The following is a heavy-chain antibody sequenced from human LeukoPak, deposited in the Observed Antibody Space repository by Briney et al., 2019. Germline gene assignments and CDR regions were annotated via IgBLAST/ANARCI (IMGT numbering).Heavy chain of an antibody. D-gene: IGHD3-3*01. Sequence: GGSLRLSCAASGFTLSSHWMHWVRQPPGKGLVWVSRINSDGSSTSYADSVKGRFTISRDNAKNTLYLQMNSLRAEDTAVYYCARDPNYDFWSGYFSQNYFDYWGQGTLVTVSS. CDR2: INSDGSST. CDR1: GFTLSSHW. J-gene: IGHJ4*02. V-gene: IGHV3-74*01. CDR3: ARDPNYDFWSGYFSQNYFDY.